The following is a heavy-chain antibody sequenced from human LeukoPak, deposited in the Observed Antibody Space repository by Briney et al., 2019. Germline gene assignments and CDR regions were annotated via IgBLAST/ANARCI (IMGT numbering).Heavy chain of an antibody. J-gene: IGHJ6*02. CDR2: IYSGGST. Sequence: GGSLRLSCAASGFTVSSYYMSWVRQAQGKGVEWVSVIYSGGSTYYADSVKGRFTISRDNSKNTLYLQMNSLRAEDTAVYYCARDYIVVVPAAKERLVYYYGMDVWGQGSTVTVSS. D-gene: IGHD2-2*01. CDR3: ARDYIVVVPAAKERLVYYYGMDV. CDR1: GFTVSSYY. V-gene: IGHV3-66*01.